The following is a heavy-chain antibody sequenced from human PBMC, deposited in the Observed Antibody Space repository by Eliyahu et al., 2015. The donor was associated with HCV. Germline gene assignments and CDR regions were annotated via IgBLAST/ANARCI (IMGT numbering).Heavy chain of an antibody. CDR1: GFTFSSYS. D-gene: IGHD3-3*01. CDR2: ISSSSSTI. J-gene: IGHJ5*02. Sequence: EVQLVESGGGLVQPGGSLRLSCAASGFTFSSYSXTWVRQAPGKGLEWVSYISSSSSTIYYADSVKGRFTISRDNAKNSLYLQMNSLRDEDTAVYYCARDYDFWSGYYTGNWFDPWGQGTLVTVSS. V-gene: IGHV3-48*02. CDR3: ARDYDFWSGYYTGNWFDP.